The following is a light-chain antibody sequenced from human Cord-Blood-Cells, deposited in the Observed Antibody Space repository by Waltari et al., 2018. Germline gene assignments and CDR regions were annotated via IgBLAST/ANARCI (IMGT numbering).Light chain of an antibody. Sequence: QSALTQPASVSGSLGQSITISCTGTSSDAGGYNYVSWYQQHPGKAPKLMIYDVSNRPSGVSKRFSGSQSGNTASLTISGLHAEDEADYYCSSYTSSSTYVVFGGGTKLTVL. CDR3: SSYTSSSTYVV. V-gene: IGLV2-14*01. CDR1: SSDAGGYNY. J-gene: IGLJ2*01. CDR2: DVS.